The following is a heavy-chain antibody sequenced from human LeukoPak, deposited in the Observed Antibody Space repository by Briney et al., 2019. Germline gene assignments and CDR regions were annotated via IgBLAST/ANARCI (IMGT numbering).Heavy chain of an antibody. V-gene: IGHV1-46*01. Sequence: ASVKVSCKASGYTFTSYYMHWVRQAPGQGLEWMGIINPSGGSTSYAQKFQGRVTMTRDTSTSTVYMELSSLRSEDTAVYYCATGGSGSPKGDWFDPWGQGTLVTVSS. CDR3: ATGGSGSPKGDWFDP. CDR2: INPSGGST. D-gene: IGHD3-10*01. CDR1: GYTFTSYY. J-gene: IGHJ5*02.